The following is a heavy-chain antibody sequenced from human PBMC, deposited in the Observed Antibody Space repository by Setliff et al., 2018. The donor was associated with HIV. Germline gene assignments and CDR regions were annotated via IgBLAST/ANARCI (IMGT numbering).Heavy chain of an antibody. D-gene: IGHD6-19*01. CDR3: AKDTVAGWDAFDI. V-gene: IGHV3-13*01. J-gene: IGHJ3*02. Sequence: PGGSLRLSCAASGFTFSSYDMHWVRQATGKGLEWVSAIGTAGDTYYPGSVKGRFTISRDNAKNSLYLQMNSLRAEDTALYYCAKDTVAGWDAFDIWGQGTMVTVSS. CDR1: GFTFSSYD. CDR2: IGTAGDT.